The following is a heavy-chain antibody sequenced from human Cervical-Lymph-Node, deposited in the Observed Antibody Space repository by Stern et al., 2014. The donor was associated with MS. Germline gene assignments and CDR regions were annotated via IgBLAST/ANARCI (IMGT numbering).Heavy chain of an antibody. V-gene: IGHV3-15*01. J-gene: IGHJ4*02. CDR2: IKSKTDGGTT. CDR1: GFTFSRAW. D-gene: IGHD1-1*01. Sequence: EVQLVESGGGLVKPGGSLRLSCAASGFTFSRAWMTWVRQAPGKGLEWVGHIKSKTDGGTTDSAAPVKDRFTISRDDSKSILYLQMNSLKTEDTALYYCTTTKGNWMDFDHWGQGTLVTVSS. CDR3: TTTKGNWMDFDH.